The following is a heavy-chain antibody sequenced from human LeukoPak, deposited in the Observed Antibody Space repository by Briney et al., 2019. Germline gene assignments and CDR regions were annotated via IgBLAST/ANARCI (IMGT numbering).Heavy chain of an antibody. J-gene: IGHJ5*02. CDR3: ARLYLGYFDWLSSQGWFVP. Sequence: ASVKVSCKASGYTFTSYGISWVRQAPGQGLEWMGWISAYNGNTNYAQKLQGRVTMTTDTSTSTAYMELKSLRSDDRAVYYCARLYLGYFDWLSSQGWFVPWGEGTLVSVSS. CDR2: ISAYNGNT. V-gene: IGHV1-18*01. D-gene: IGHD3-9*01. CDR1: GYTFTSYG.